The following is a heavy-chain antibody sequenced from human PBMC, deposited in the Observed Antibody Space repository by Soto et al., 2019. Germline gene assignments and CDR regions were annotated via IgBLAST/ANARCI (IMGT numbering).Heavy chain of an antibody. CDR2: INHSGSV. J-gene: IGHJ2*01. V-gene: IGHV4-34*01. D-gene: IGHD4-17*01. CDR1: GGSFSGYY. Sequence: QVQLQQWGAGLVKPSGTLSLSCAVYGGSFSGYYWSWIRQSPGKGLEWIGEINHSGSVNYNPSLKRRATISADTSKRQFSLRLNYVTDADAAVFYCASHLKTAVTTYWYFDLWGRGTLVTVSS. CDR3: ASHLKTAVTTYWYFDL.